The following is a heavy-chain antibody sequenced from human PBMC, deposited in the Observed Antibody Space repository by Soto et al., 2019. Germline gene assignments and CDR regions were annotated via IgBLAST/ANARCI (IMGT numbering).Heavy chain of an antibody. V-gene: IGHV4-59*01. CDR2: VYYSGST. Sequence: SETLSLTCTVSGGSIENYYWSWIRQPPGRGLEWIGCVYYSGSTNYNPSLESRVTISVDTSKNQFSLKLTSVTAADTAVYYCARSKRMDVWGQGTTVTVSS. CDR1: GGSIENYY. CDR3: ARSKRMDV. J-gene: IGHJ6*02.